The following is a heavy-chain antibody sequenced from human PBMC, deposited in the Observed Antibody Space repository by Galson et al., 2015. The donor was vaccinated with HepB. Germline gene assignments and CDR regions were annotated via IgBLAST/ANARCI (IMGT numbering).Heavy chain of an antibody. D-gene: IGHD6-13*01. CDR3: ARVVAYGSSWYENYYGMDV. J-gene: IGHJ6*02. CDR2: IIPIFGTA. CDR1: GGTFSSYA. V-gene: IGHV1-69*06. Sequence: SVKVSCKASGGTFSSYAISWVRQAPGQGLEWMGGIIPIFGTANYAQKFQGRVTITADKSTSTAYMELSSLRSEDTAVYYCARVVAYGSSWYENYYGMDVWGQGTTVTVSS.